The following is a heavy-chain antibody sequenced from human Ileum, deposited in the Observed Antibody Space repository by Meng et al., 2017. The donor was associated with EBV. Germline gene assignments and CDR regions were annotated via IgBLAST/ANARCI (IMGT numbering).Heavy chain of an antibody. D-gene: IGHD6-13*01. V-gene: IGHV2-5*02. J-gene: IGHJ4*02. CDR2: LHSDDSK. CDR1: GFALTTDRVS. Sequence: QITVKESGPTQVKPTQTLPLTCTLPGFALTTDRVSVGWIRKPPGKALEWLALLHSDDSKQYSPSLQSRLTIAKDTSQNQVVLTMTNLDPVDTGTYFCAQRHSSSSGPVYWGQGILVTVSS. CDR3: AQRHSSSSGPVY.